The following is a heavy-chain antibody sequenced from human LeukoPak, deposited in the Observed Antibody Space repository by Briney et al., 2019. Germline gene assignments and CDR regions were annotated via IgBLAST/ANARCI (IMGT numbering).Heavy chain of an antibody. CDR1: GFTFSSYW. CDR3: ARGGSGWYVGGSFDY. Sequence: GGSLRLSCAASGFTFSSYWMHWVRQAPGKGLVWVSRINGDGSSTSYADSVKGRFTISRDNAKNTLYLQMNSLRAEDTAVYYCARGGSGWYVGGSFDYWGQGTLVTVSS. D-gene: IGHD6-19*01. V-gene: IGHV3-74*01. J-gene: IGHJ4*02. CDR2: INGDGSST.